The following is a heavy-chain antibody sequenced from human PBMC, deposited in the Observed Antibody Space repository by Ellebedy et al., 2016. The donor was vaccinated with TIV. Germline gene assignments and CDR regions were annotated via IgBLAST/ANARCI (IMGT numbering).Heavy chain of an antibody. CDR3: ARDVASTLMGRFFDL. J-gene: IGHJ2*01. V-gene: IGHV4-31*03. CDR2: IYYSGST. Sequence: MPSETLSLTCTVSGGSISRGAFYWTWIRQKPGTGLEWMGNIYYSGSTYYKPSLKSRVTISLDTSKNQFSLKLSSVTAADTAVYYCARDVASTLMGRFFDLWGRGTLVTVSS. D-gene: IGHD2-21*01. CDR1: GGSISRGAFY.